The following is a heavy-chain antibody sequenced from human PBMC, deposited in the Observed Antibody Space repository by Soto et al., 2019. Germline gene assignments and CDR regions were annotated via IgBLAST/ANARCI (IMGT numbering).Heavy chain of an antibody. CDR1: GFTFSSYA. CDR3: ASGYDFWSGYYTGFRFFFDY. Sequence: GGSLRLSCAASGFTFSSYAMSWVRQAPGKGLEWVSAISGSGGSTYYADSVKGRFTISRDNSKNTLYLQMNSLRAEDTAVYYCASGYDFWSGYYTGFRFFFDYWGQGTLVTVSS. D-gene: IGHD3-3*01. J-gene: IGHJ4*02. CDR2: ISGSGGST. V-gene: IGHV3-23*01.